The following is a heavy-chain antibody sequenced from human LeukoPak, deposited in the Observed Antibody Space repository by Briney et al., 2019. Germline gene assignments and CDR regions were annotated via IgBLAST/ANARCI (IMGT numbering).Heavy chain of an antibody. CDR3: ARGCPRSTSCYGYYFDY. CDR2: IYSGGST. J-gene: IGHJ4*02. D-gene: IGHD2-2*01. CDR1: WFTVSSNY. Sequence: PGGSLRLSCAASWFTVSSNYMSWVRQAPGKGLEWVSVIYSGGSTYYADSVKGRFPISRDNSKNTLYLQLNSLRAEDTAVYYCARGCPRSTSCYGYYFDYWGQGTLVTVSS. V-gene: IGHV3-53*01.